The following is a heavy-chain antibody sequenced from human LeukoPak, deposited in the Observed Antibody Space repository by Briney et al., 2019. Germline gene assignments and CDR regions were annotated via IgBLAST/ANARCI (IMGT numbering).Heavy chain of an antibody. CDR1: GFTFSDYY. Sequence: PGGSLRLSCAASGFTFSDYYMSWIRQAPGKGLEWVSYISSSGSTIYYADSVKGRFTISRDNAKNSLYLQMNSLRAEDTAVYYCATGFRRFGDLPNWFDPWGQGTLVTVSS. CDR2: ISSSGSTI. D-gene: IGHD3-10*01. CDR3: ATGFRRFGDLPNWFDP. V-gene: IGHV3-11*01. J-gene: IGHJ5*02.